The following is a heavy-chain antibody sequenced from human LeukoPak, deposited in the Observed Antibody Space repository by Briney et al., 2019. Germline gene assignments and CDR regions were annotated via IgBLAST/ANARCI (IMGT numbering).Heavy chain of an antibody. CDR2: IHTSGST. J-gene: IGHJ4*02. V-gene: IGHV4-4*07. CDR3: ARDRYYYDSSGYYSLDY. CDR1: GGSISSYY. D-gene: IGHD3-22*01. Sequence: SETLSLTCTVSGGSISSYYWSWIRQPAGKGLEWIGRIHTSGSTNYNPSLKSRVTMSVDTSKNQFSLKLSSVTVADTAVYYCARDRYYYDSSGYYSLDYWGQGTLVTVSS.